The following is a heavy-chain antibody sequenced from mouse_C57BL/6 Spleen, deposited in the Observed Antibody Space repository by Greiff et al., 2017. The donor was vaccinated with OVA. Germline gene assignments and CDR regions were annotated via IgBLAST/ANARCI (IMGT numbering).Heavy chain of an antibody. J-gene: IGHJ3*01. Sequence: EVKVVESGGGLVKPGGSLKLSCAASGFTFSDYGMHWVRQAPEKGLEWVAYISSGSSTIYYADTVKGRFTISRDNAKNTLFLQMTSLRSEDTAMYYCARSSGYVFAYWGQGTLVTVSA. CDR3: ARSSGYVFAY. CDR2: ISSGSSTI. V-gene: IGHV5-17*01. D-gene: IGHD3-2*02. CDR1: GFTFSDYG.